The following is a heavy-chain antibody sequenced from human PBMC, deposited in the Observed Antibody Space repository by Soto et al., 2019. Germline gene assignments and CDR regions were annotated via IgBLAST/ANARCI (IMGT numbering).Heavy chain of an antibody. Sequence: GGSLRLSCAASGFTFSGSAMHWVRQASGKGLEWVGRIRSKANSYATAYAASVKGRFTISRDDSKNTAYLQMNSLKTEDTAVYYCTRRGTTADCGIDVWGQGTTVTVSS. CDR1: GFTFSGSA. V-gene: IGHV3-73*01. D-gene: IGHD4-17*01. CDR3: TRRGTTADCGIDV. CDR2: IRSKANSYAT. J-gene: IGHJ6*02.